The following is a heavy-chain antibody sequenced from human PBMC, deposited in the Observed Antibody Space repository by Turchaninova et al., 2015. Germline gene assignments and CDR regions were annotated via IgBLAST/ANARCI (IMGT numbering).Heavy chain of an antibody. CDR3: ARAPWDYDSSGSLGAFDI. CDR2: IYYSGST. D-gene: IGHD3-22*01. CDR1: GGSLSSSSYY. V-gene: IGHV4-39*07. J-gene: IGHJ3*02. Sequence: QLQLQESGPGLVKPSEPLSLTCTVSGGSLSSSSYYWGGIRPPPGRGLEWIGSIYYSGSTYYNPSLKSRVTISVDTSKNQFSLKLSSVTAADTAVYYCARAPWDYDSSGSLGAFDIWGQGTMVTVSS.